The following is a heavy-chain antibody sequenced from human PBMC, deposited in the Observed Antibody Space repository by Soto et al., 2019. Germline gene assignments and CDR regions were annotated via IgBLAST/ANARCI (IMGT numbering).Heavy chain of an antibody. Sequence: GSGPTLVNPTQTLTLACTFSGFSLSTSGVGVGWIRQSPGKALEWLALIYWDDDKRYSPSLKNRLSITKDTSKNQVVLIMTNMDPVDTATYYCAHKTGRGANFDYWGQGTLVTVSS. CDR3: AHKTGRGANFDY. V-gene: IGHV2-5*02. D-gene: IGHD3-10*01. CDR1: GFSLSTSGVG. J-gene: IGHJ4*02. CDR2: IYWDDDK.